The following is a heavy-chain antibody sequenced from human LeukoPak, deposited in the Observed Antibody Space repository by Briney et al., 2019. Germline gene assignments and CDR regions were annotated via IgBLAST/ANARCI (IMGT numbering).Heavy chain of an antibody. CDR3: AKVETTVTEGIWGSFDY. CDR2: ISWNSGSI. CDR1: GFTFDDYA. D-gene: IGHD3-16*01. V-gene: IGHV3-9*01. Sequence: PGGSLRLSCAASGFTFDDYAMHWVRQAPGKGLEWVSGISWNSGSIGYADSVKGRFTISRDNAKNSLYLQMNSLRAEDTALYYCAKVETTVTEGIWGSFDYWGQGTLVTVSS. J-gene: IGHJ4*02.